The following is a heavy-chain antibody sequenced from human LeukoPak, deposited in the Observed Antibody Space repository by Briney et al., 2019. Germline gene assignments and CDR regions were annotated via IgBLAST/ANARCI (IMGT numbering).Heavy chain of an antibody. Sequence: GASVKVSCKASGYTFTGYYMNWVRQAPGQGLEWMGWINPNSGGTNYAQKFQGRVTMTRDTSISTAYMELSRLRSDDTAVYYCAREGPACGGDCYSFDYWGQGTLVTASS. CDR3: AREGPACGGDCYSFDY. CDR2: INPNSGGT. D-gene: IGHD2-21*02. V-gene: IGHV1-2*02. J-gene: IGHJ4*02. CDR1: GYTFTGYY.